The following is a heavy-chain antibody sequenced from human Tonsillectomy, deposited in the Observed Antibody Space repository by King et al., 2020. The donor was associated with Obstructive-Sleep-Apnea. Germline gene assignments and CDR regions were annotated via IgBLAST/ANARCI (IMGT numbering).Heavy chain of an antibody. CDR2: IYHTGST. D-gene: IGHD6-19*01. CDR3: ARALTSSGWFGPG. J-gene: IGHJ4*02. Sequence: VQLQESGPGLVKPSETLSLTCTVSGGSISSYFWSWLRQPPGTGLEWIGYIYHTGSTKYNPSLKSRVSMSVDTSKNQFSLNLSSVTAADTAVYYCARALTSSGWFGPGWGQGNLVTVSS. V-gene: IGHV4-59*01. CDR1: GGSISSYF.